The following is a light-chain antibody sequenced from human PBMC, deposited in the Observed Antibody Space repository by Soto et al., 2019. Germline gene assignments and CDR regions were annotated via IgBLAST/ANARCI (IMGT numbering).Light chain of an antibody. CDR2: PTS. CDR3: QQSYSTPFP. J-gene: IGKJ3*01. CDR1: QNISSF. Sequence: DIQMTQSPSSLSASVGDRVTITCRASQNISSFLNWYRQKPGKAPTLLIYPTSSLHTGVPSRFSGSGSGTVFSLPISSLQAEDFATYYCQQSYSTPFPFGPGTKVDVE. V-gene: IGKV1-39*01.